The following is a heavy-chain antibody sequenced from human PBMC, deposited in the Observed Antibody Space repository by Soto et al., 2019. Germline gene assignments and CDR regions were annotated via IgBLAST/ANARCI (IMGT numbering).Heavy chain of an antibody. CDR1: GYSFTAYG. V-gene: IGHV1-18*01. J-gene: IGHJ6*02. D-gene: IGHD3-3*01. CDR3: ASEAPEPELRFLEGNKDDNNGMDV. Sequence: QVQVVQSGDEVKETGASVRVSCKTSGYSFTAYGISWVRQAPGQGLEWMGWISCYNGKTKYAQKVQGRVTMTTDTSTSTACMEVRSLRSDDTAIYYCASEAPEPELRFLEGNKDDNNGMDVWGQGTTVTVSS. CDR2: ISCYNGKT.